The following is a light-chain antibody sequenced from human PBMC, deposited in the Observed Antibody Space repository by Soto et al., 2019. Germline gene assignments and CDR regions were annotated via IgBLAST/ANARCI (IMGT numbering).Light chain of an antibody. CDR1: QSVNSGY. V-gene: IGKV3-20*01. J-gene: IGKJ1*01. CDR3: QQYGTSRA. Sequence: VLTQSPGTLSLSPGESATLSCRASQSVNSGYLAWYQQKPGLAPTLLIYATSTRATGIPDRFSGSGSGTDFTLIISRLEPEDFAVYYCQQYGTSRAFGHGTKVEI. CDR2: ATS.